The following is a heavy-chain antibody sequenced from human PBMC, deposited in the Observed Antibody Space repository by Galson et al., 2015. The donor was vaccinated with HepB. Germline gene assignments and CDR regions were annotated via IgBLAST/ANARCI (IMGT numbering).Heavy chain of an antibody. CDR1: GFTFSPYT. V-gene: IGHV3-23*01. Sequence: SLRLSCAASGFTFSPYTMTWVRQAPGKGLEWVPAILSGGNTYYADSVKGRFTISRDNSKNTLYLQMNNLRAEDTAVYYCASRTGDRNWYFDVWGRGTLVTVSS. CDR3: ASRTGDRNWYFDV. CDR2: ILSGGNT. J-gene: IGHJ2*01. D-gene: IGHD7-27*01.